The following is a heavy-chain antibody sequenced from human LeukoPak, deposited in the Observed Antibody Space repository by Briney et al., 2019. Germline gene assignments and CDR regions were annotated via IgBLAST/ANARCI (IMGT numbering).Heavy chain of an antibody. J-gene: IGHJ6*03. D-gene: IGHD1-26*01. CDR2: IYYSGST. V-gene: IGHV4-61*08. Sequence: SQTLSLTCTVSGGSISSGGYYWSWIRQHPGKGLEWIGYIYYSGSTNYNPSLKSRVTMSVDTSKNQFSLKLSSVTAADTAVYYCARAPEYSGSYYYYYYMDVWGKGTTVTVSS. CDR3: ARAPEYSGSYYYYYYMDV. CDR1: GGSISSGGYY.